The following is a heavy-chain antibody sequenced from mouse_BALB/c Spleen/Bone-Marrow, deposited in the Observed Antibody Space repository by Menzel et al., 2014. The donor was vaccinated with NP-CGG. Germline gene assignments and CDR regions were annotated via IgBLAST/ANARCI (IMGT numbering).Heavy chain of an antibody. CDR1: GFNIXDTY. CDR3: ARRGDGYYAWFAY. J-gene: IGHJ3*01. D-gene: IGHD2-3*01. CDR2: VDPANGNT. Sequence: VQLKQSGAELVKPGASVKLSCTASGFNIXDTYMHWVKQRPEQGLEWIGRVDPANGNTKYDPKFQGKATITADTSSNTSCLQLSSLTSEDTAVYYCARRGDGYYAWFAYWGQGTLVTVSA. V-gene: IGHV14-3*02.